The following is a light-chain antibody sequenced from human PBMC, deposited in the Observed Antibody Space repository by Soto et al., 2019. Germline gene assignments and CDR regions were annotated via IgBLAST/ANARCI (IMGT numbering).Light chain of an antibody. Sequence: MVMTQSPATLSVSPGERATLSCRASQSVSTKLAWYQQKPGQAPRLLIYGASTRATGIPARFSGSGSGTDFTLTISSLQSEDFAVYYCQQYNNWPYTFGLGTRVDIK. CDR2: GAS. J-gene: IGKJ3*01. CDR1: QSVSTK. V-gene: IGKV3D-15*01. CDR3: QQYNNWPYT.